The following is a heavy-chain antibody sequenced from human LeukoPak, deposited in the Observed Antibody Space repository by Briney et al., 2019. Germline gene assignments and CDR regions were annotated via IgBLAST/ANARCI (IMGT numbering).Heavy chain of an antibody. J-gene: IGHJ6*02. CDR3: AKVLRPYYNYGMDV. V-gene: IGHV3-23*01. CDR2: ISGSGGST. Sequence: SGGSLRLSCAASGFTFSSYAMSWVRQAPGKGLEWVSAISGSGGSTYYADSVKGRFTISRDNSKNTLYLQMNSLRAEDTAVYYCAKVLRPYYNYGMDVWGQGTTVTVS. CDR1: GFTFSSYA.